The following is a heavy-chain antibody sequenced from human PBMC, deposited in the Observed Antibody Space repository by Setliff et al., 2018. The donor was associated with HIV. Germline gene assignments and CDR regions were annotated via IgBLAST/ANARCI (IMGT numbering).Heavy chain of an antibody. V-gene: IGHV3-30*15. D-gene: IGHD4-4*01. CDR1: GFTFSDFA. J-gene: IGHJ6*03. CDR3: ARDHSNPVFYYYYYMDV. Sequence: GGSLRLSCAASGFTFSDFAMHWVRQAPGKGLEWVAFISYDGSYIYYADSMKGRFTISRDNSKNTLYLQMSSLRAEDTAVYYCARDHSNPVFYYYYYMDVWGKGTTVTV. CDR2: ISYDGSYI.